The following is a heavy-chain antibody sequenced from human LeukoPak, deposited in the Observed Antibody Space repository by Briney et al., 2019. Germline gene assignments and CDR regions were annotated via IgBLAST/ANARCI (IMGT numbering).Heavy chain of an antibody. V-gene: IGHV3-66*01. CDR3: ARAVGPNGCFDP. D-gene: IGHD2-8*01. Sequence: TGGSLRLSCAASGFTVSSSYMTWVRQAPGKGLEWVSIIYSGGTTYYADSVKGRFAISRDNSEDTLHLQMNSLRAEDTAVYYCARAVGPNGCFDPWGQGTLVTVSS. CDR2: IYSGGTT. J-gene: IGHJ5*02. CDR1: GFTVSSSY.